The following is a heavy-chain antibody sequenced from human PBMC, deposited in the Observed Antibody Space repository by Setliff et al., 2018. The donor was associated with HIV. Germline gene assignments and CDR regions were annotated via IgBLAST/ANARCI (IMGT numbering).Heavy chain of an antibody. CDR3: ARGDVVQFRGALDP. J-gene: IGHJ5*02. Sequence: GGSLRLSCAASGFTFGDYYMTWIRQAPKKGLECVAYISSRGSVIQYADPVKGRFTISRDNAKNSLSLQMNNLRDEDTAVYFCARGDVVQFRGALDPWGQGALVTVSS. CDR2: ISSRGSVI. D-gene: IGHD3-10*01. CDR1: GFTFGDYY. V-gene: IGHV3-11*04.